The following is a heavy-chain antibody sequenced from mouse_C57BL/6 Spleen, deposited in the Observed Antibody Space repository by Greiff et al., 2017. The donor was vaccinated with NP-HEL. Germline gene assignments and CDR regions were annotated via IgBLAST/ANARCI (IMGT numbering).Heavy chain of an antibody. CDR2: SRNKANDNTT. CDR3: ARDGGDYDGGFAY. D-gene: IGHD2-4*01. Sequence: EVKLVESGGGLVQSGRSLRLSCAPSGFTFSDFYMEWVRQAPGKGLEWIAASRNKANDNTTEYSASVKGRFIVSRDTSQSILYLQMNALRAEDTAIYYCARDGGDYDGGFAYWGQGTLVTVSA. CDR1: GFTFSDFY. J-gene: IGHJ3*01. V-gene: IGHV7-1*01.